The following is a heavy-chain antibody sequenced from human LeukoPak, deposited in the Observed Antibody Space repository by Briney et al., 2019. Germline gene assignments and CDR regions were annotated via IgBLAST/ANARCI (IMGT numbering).Heavy chain of an antibody. J-gene: IGHJ6*04. V-gene: IGHV4-30-4*01. Sequence: SQTLSFTCTVSGGSISSGDYYWSWIRQPPGKGLEWIGYIYYSGSTYYNPSLKSRVTISVDTSKNQFSLKLSSVTAADTAVYYCARAYLLDYYYYYGMDVWGKGTTVTVSS. CDR3: ARAYLLDYYYYYGMDV. CDR2: IYYSGST. CDR1: GGSISSGDYY.